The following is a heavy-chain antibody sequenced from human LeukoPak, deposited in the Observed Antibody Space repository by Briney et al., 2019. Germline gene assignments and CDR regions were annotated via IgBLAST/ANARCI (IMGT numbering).Heavy chain of an antibody. CDR1: GGSISPYY. CDR3: ARAGSYRLTTTL. Sequence: PSETLSLTCTVPGGSISPYYWIWIRQPPGKGLEWIGYISYSGSTSFNPSLKSRVTISIHTSTNQLSLALSSVTAADTAVYYCARAGSYRLTTTLWGQGTLVAVSS. CDR2: ISYSGST. V-gene: IGHV4-59*01. J-gene: IGHJ4*02. D-gene: IGHD4-17*01.